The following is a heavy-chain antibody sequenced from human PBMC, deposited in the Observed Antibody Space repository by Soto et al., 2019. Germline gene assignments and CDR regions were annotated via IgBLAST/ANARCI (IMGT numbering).Heavy chain of an antibody. CDR1: GFTFSSYA. Sequence: EVQLLESGGGLVQPGGSLRLSCAASGFTFSSYAMSWVRQAPGKGLEWVSAISGSGGSTYYADSVKGRFTISRDNSKNTLYMQMNSLRAEDTAVYYCAKAYGQWMGFDPWGQGTLVTVSS. CDR2: ISGSGGST. CDR3: AKAYGQWMGFDP. D-gene: IGHD6-19*01. V-gene: IGHV3-23*01. J-gene: IGHJ5*02.